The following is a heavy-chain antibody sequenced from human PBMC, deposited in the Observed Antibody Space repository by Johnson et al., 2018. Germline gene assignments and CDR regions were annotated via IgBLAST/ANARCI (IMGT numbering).Heavy chain of an antibody. CDR3: VQPYSSDWWTLHH. V-gene: IGHV1-69*01. CDR2: IIPIFGTA. CDR1: GYTFSSYT. D-gene: IGHD6-19*01. Sequence: QVQLVQSGAEVKKPGASVKVSCKASGYTFSSYTMHWVRQAPGQRLEWMGGIIPIFGTANYAQKFQGRVTITADESTSTTYMELSSLRSEDTAVYYCVQPYSSDWWTLHHWGQGTLVTVSS. J-gene: IGHJ1*01.